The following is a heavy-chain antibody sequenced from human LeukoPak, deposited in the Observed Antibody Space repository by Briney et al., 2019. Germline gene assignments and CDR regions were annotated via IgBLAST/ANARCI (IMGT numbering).Heavy chain of an antibody. CDR3: ARDLDTYVVLTAYDTFDI. CDR2: IKPSGSEK. V-gene: IGHV3-7*01. Sequence: GGSLRLSCEGSGFTFSNYWMTWVRQAPEKGLEWVANIKPSGSEKHYAGSVEGRFTISRDNAKNSPYLQMNSLRAEDTAVYYCARDLDTYVVLTAYDTFDIWGQGTMVTVSS. D-gene: IGHD2-21*02. J-gene: IGHJ3*02. CDR1: GFTFSNYW.